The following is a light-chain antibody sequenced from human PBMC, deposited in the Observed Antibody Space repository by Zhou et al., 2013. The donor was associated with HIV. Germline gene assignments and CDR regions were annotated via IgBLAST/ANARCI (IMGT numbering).Light chain of an antibody. CDR1: QSVGSD. CDR2: GAS. V-gene: IGKV3-15*01. Sequence: EIVLTQSPATLSVSPGERATLSCRASQSVGSDLAWYQQKPGQPPRLLIYGASTRATGVPVRFSGSGSGTQFTLTISNLQSEDFAVYYCQHYSNWPLTFGGGTKVEIK. CDR3: QHYSNWPLT. J-gene: IGKJ4*01.